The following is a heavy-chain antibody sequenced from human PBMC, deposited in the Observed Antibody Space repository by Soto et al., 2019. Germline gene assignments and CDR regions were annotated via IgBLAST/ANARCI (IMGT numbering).Heavy chain of an antibody. V-gene: IGHV1-18*01. CDR1: GHTFTSYG. D-gene: IGHD3-10*01. Sequence: ASVKVSCKASGHTFTSYGISWVRQAPGQGLEWMGWISAYNGNTNYAQKLQGRVTMTTDTSTSTAYMELRSLRSDDTAVYYCARDDKYYYGSGSYLSYYYYYGMGVWGQGTTVSVSS. CDR2: ISAYNGNT. J-gene: IGHJ6*02. CDR3: ARDDKYYYGSGSYLSYYYYYGMGV.